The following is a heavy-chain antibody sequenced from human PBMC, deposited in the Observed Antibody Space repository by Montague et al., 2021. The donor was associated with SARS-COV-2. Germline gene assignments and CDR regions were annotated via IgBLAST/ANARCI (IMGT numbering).Heavy chain of an antibody. CDR3: ARSHAYSYRADAPDI. Sequence: TLSLTCTVPGDSISSGNFHWNWIRQPAGERPEWIGRMYISGISDYNPSPKSRVTISLDTSKNQVSLKLTSVTAADMAVYYCARSHAYSYRADAPDIWGQGTMVTVSS. CDR2: MYISGIS. D-gene: IGHD3-16*02. J-gene: IGHJ3*02. V-gene: IGHV4-61*02. CDR1: GDSISSGNFH.